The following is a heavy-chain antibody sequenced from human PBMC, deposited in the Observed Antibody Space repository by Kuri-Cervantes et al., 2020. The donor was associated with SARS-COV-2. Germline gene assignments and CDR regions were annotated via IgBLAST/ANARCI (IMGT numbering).Heavy chain of an antibody. CDR1: GFTFSDYS. J-gene: IGHJ5*02. D-gene: IGHD6-19*01. V-gene: IGHV3-11*04. CDR2: ISSSSSTI. CDR3: ARYSGGWYEAWFDP. Sequence: LSLTCAASGFTFSDYSMSLIRPAPGKGLEWVSYISSSSSTIYYADSVKGRFTISRDNAKNSLYLQMNSVRAEDKAVYYCARYSGGWYEAWFDPWGQGTLVTVSS.